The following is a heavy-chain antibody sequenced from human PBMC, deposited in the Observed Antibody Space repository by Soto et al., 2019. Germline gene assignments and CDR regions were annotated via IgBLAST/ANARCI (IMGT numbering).Heavy chain of an antibody. Sequence: ASVKVSCKASGYSFTDYHIHWVRRAPGQGLECLGRINPKSGGTSTAQKFQGWVTMTTDTSISTASMELTRLTSDDTAIYYCARGDSTDCSNGVCSFFYNHDMDVWGQGTTVTVSS. J-gene: IGHJ6*02. D-gene: IGHD2-8*01. CDR1: GYSFTDYH. V-gene: IGHV1-2*04. CDR3: ARGDSTDCSNGVCSFFYNHDMDV. CDR2: INPKSGGT.